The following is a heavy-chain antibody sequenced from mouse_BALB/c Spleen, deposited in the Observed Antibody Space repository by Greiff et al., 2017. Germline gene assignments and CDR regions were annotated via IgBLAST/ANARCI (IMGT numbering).Heavy chain of an antibody. J-gene: IGHJ2*01. Sequence: DVKLVESGGGLVKPGGSLKLSCAASGFTFSSYAMSWVRQTPEKRLEWVASISSGGSTYYPDSVKGRFTISRDNARNILYLQMSSLRSEDTAMYYCAREGYDWGYWGQGTTLTVSS. V-gene: IGHV5-6-5*01. D-gene: IGHD2-4*01. CDR1: GFTFSSYA. CDR2: ISSGGST. CDR3: AREGYDWGY.